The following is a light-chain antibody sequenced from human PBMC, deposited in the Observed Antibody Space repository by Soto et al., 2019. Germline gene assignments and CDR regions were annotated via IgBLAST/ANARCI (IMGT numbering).Light chain of an antibody. CDR3: QQYNNWLWT. Sequence: EIVMTQSPATLSVSPGERATLSCRASQSVSSNLAWYQQKPGQAPRLLIYGASTRATGIPARFRGSGSGTEFTLTISRRQSEDFAVYYCQQYNNWLWTFGQGTKVEIK. V-gene: IGKV3-15*01. J-gene: IGKJ1*01. CDR2: GAS. CDR1: QSVSSN.